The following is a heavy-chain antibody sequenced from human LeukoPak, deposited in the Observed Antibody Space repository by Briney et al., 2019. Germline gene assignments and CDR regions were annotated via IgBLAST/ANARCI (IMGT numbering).Heavy chain of an antibody. CDR1: GCTFTGYY. CDR2: INPISGGT. V-gene: IGHV1-2*06. J-gene: IGHJ2*01. CDR3: AREGDGYKRGDWYFDF. D-gene: IGHD5-24*01. Sequence: ASVKVSCKASGCTFTGYYIHWVRQAPGQGLEWMGRINPISGGTNYAQKFQGRVTMTRDTSSSTAYMELSRLRSNDAAADYCAREGDGYKRGDWYFDFWGCGTGVTVTA.